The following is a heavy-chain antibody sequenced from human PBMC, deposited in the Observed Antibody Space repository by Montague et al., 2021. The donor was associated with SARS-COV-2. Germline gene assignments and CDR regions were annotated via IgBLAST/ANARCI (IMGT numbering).Heavy chain of an antibody. CDR3: ARVRYYGSGTSFGMVV. J-gene: IGHJ6*02. D-gene: IGHD3-10*01. V-gene: IGHV4-34*01. Sequence: SETLSLTCAVYGVSFSGHCWSWILQPLGSRLDWVGEINHSRSTNYNPSLKSRVTISVDTSKNQFSLKLSSVTAADTAVYYCARVRYYGSGTSFGMVVWGQWTTVTVSS. CDR2: INHSRST. CDR1: GVSFSGHC.